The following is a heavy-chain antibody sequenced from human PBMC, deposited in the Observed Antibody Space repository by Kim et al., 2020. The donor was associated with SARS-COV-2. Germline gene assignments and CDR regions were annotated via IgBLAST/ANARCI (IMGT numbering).Heavy chain of an antibody. J-gene: IGHJ6*01. V-gene: IGHV3-33*05. CDR3: ARDFDGYSSGWNYYDYG. Sequence: GGSLRLSCAASGFTFSSYGMHWVRQAPGKGLEWVAAISYDGSNKNYADSVKGRFTISRDNSKNTLYLQMNSLRGEDTAVYYCARDFDGYSSGWNYYDYG. CDR2: ISYDGSNK. D-gene: IGHD6-19*01. CDR1: GFTFSSYG.